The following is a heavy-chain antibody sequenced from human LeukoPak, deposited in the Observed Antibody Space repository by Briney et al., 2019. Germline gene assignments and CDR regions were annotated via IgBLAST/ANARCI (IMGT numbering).Heavy chain of an antibody. CDR3: ARLVVVTAIEYDY. J-gene: IGHJ4*02. V-gene: IGHV4-39*01. Sequence: SETLSLTCTVSGGSISSSSYYWGWIRQPPGKGLEWIGSIYYSGSTYYNPSLKSRVTISADTSKNQFSLKLSSVTAADTAVYYCARLVVVTAIEYDYWGQGTLATVSS. CDR2: IYYSGST. CDR1: GGSISSSSYY. D-gene: IGHD2-21*02.